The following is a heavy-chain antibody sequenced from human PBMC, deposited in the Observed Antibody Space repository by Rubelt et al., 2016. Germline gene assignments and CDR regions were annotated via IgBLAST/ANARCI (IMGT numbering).Heavy chain of an antibody. V-gene: IGHV3-23*01. J-gene: IGHJ4*02. Sequence: KSQRGGLEWVSLISGNGRSTYDADSVKGRFTISRDNSRNMLYLQMNSLRDEDTAVYYCARVKGRLYGSGSYAGFDYWGQGTLVTASS. CDR2: ISGNGRST. CDR3: ARVKGRLYGSGSYAGFDY. D-gene: IGHD3-10*01.